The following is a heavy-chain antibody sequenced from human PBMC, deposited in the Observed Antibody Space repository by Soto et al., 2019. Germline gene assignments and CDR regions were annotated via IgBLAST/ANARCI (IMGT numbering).Heavy chain of an antibody. CDR3: ARAARRDSSSWYFDY. Sequence: QVPLVESGGGVVQPGRSLTLSCAASGFTFSSYAMHWVRQAPGKGLEWVAVISYDGSNKYYADSVKGRFTISRDNSKNTLYLQMNSLRAEDTAVYHCARAARRDSSSWYFDYWGQGTLVTVSS. CDR1: GFTFSSYA. D-gene: IGHD6-13*01. CDR2: ISYDGSNK. V-gene: IGHV3-30-3*01. J-gene: IGHJ4*02.